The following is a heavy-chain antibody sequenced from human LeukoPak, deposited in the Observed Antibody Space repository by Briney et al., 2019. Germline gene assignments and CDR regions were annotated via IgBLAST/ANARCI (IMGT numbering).Heavy chain of an antibody. D-gene: IGHD1-26*01. Sequence: GGSLRLSCAASGFTFSSYAMSWVRQAPGKGLERVSAISGSGGSTYYADSVKGRFTISRDNSKNTLYLQMNSLRAEDTAVYYCAKDMSGSYSPDYWAREPWSPSPQ. J-gene: IGHJ4*02. CDR1: GFTFSSYA. CDR3: AKDMSGSYSPDY. CDR2: ISGSGGST. V-gene: IGHV3-23*01.